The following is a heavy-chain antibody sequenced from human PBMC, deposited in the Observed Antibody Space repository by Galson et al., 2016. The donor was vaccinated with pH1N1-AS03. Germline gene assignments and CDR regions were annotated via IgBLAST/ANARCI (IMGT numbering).Heavy chain of an antibody. J-gene: IGHJ5*02. CDR2: ISYDGSNK. Sequence: SLRLSCAASGFTFSSYGMHWVRQAPGKGLEWVAVISYDGSNKYYADSVKGRFTISRDNSKNTLHLQMNSLRAEDTAVYYCAKDPASGEVWDILGALNWFDPWGQGTLVTVSS. D-gene: IGHD1-26*01. CDR1: GFTFSSYG. V-gene: IGHV3-30*18. CDR3: AKDPASGEVWDILGALNWFDP.